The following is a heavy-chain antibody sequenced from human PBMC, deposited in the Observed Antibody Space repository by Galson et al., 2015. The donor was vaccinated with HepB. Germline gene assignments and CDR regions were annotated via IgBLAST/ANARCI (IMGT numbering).Heavy chain of an antibody. D-gene: IGHD3-16*01. CDR1: GGSVSSGSYY. CDR2: IYYSGIT. J-gene: IGHJ6*02. Sequence: LSLTCSDSGGSVSSGSYYWNWIRQPPGKGLEWIGYIYYSGITNYNPSLKSRVTISLDTSNNQFSLKLSSLTAADTAVYYCTNGGVWGQGTTVTASS. V-gene: IGHV4-61*01. CDR3: TNGGV.